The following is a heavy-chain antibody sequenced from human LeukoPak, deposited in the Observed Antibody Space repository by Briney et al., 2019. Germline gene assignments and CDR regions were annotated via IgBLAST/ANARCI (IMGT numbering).Heavy chain of an antibody. Sequence: PSETLSLTCTVSGGSISSSTYYWGWIRQAPGKGLEWIGYIYYSGSTNYNPSLKSRVTISVETSKNQFSLKLTSVTAADTAVYYCARRGYSSGYYYFDYWGQGTLVTVSS. J-gene: IGHJ4*02. CDR1: GGSISSSTYY. CDR3: ARRGYSSGYYYFDY. CDR2: IYYSGST. D-gene: IGHD6-19*01. V-gene: IGHV4-61*05.